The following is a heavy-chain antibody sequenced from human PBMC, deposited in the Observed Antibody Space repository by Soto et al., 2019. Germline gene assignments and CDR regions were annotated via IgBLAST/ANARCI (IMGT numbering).Heavy chain of an antibody. CDR1: GGSISSSTYY. J-gene: IGHJ4*02. V-gene: IGHV4-30-4*08. CDR2: ISYSGTT. CDR3: ARFQLLDSYYFDY. D-gene: IGHD2-2*01. Sequence: TLSLTCTVSGGSISSSTYYWGWIRQPPGEGLEWIGFISYSGTTSYSPSLKSRVAISLDTSKNQFSLSLSSVTAADTAVYYCARFQLLDSYYFDYWGQGTLVTVSS.